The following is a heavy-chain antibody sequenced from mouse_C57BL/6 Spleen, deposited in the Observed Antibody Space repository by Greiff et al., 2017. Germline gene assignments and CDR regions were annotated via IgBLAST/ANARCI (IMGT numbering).Heavy chain of an antibody. D-gene: IGHD2-2*01. V-gene: IGHV1-82*01. CDR1: GYAFSSYW. J-gene: IGHJ2*01. Sequence: QVQLQQSGPELVKPGASVKISCKASGYAFSSYWMNWVKQRPGKGLEWIGRIYPGDGDTNYNVKFKGKATRTADKSAITAYMQLSSLTSEDSAVYFCARSHGWLQPYWGQGTTLTVSS. CDR3: ARSHGWLQPY. CDR2: IYPGDGDT.